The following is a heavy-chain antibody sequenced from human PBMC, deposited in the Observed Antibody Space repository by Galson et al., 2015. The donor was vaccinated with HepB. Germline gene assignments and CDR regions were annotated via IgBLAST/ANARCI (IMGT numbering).Heavy chain of an antibody. D-gene: IGHD3-10*02. CDR3: TRDGAVITTFGYLSYYYMDV. J-gene: IGHJ6*03. CDR2: IRSKAYGGTT. V-gene: IGHV3-49*03. Sequence: SLRLSCAASGFTFGDYAMSWFRQAPGKGLEWVGFIRSKAYGGTTEYAASVKGRFTISRDDSKSIAYLQMNSLKTEDTAVYYCTRDGAVITTFGYLSYYYMDVWGKGTTVTVSS. CDR1: GFTFGDYA.